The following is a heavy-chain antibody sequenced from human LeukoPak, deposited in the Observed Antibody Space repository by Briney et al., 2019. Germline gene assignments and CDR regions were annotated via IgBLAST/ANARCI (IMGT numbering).Heavy chain of an antibody. CDR1: GYSISSGYY. Sequence: SETLSLTCTVSGYSISSGYYWGWIRQPPGKGLEWIGSIYHSGSTYYNPSLKSRVTISVDTSKNQFSLKLSSVTAADTAVYYCARVGGTGRGYSIAARLMWFDPWGQGTLVTVSS. CDR3: ARVGGTGRGYSIAARLMWFDP. V-gene: IGHV4-38-2*02. D-gene: IGHD6-6*01. CDR2: IYHSGST. J-gene: IGHJ5*02.